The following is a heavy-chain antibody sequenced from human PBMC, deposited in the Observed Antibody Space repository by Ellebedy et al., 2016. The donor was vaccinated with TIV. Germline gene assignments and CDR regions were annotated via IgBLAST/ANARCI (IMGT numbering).Heavy chain of an antibody. CDR1: GYTFTSYY. CDR2: INPSGGST. V-gene: IGHV1-46*04. Sequence: AASVKVSCKASGYTFTSYYMHWVRQAPGQGLEWMGLINPSGGSTTYAQKLQGRLTMTRDTSTSTVYMELSSLRSEDTAVYYCARARSSGWLHTPDYWGQGLLVTVSS. J-gene: IGHJ4*02. CDR3: ARARSSGWLHTPDY. D-gene: IGHD6-19*01.